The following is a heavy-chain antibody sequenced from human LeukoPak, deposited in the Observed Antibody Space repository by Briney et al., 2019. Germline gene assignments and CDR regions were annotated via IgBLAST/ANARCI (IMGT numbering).Heavy chain of an antibody. Sequence: GGSLRLSCAASGFTFDDYAMHWVRQAPGKGLEWVSGISWNSGSIGYTDSVKGRFTISRDNPKNSLYLQLNSLRAEDTALYYCEKDARRYSGGWYLFHYWGQGTLVTVSS. CDR2: ISWNSGSI. V-gene: IGHV3-9*01. CDR1: GFTFDDYA. CDR3: EKDARRYSGGWYLFHY. D-gene: IGHD6-19*01. J-gene: IGHJ4*02.